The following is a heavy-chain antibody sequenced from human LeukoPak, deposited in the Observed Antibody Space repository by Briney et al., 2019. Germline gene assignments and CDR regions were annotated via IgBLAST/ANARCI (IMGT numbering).Heavy chain of an antibody. CDR2: IHHSGRT. CDR3: AREDRSGYYGLDY. V-gene: IGHV4-59*01. CDR1: GGSIRTSY. D-gene: IGHD3-22*01. Sequence: SETLSLTCAVSGGSIRTSYWSWIRQPPGKGLEWVGYIHHSGRTYYNPSLKSRVTMSLDTSKNQFSLKLSSVTAADTAVYYCAREDRSGYYGLDYWGQGILVTVSP. J-gene: IGHJ4*02.